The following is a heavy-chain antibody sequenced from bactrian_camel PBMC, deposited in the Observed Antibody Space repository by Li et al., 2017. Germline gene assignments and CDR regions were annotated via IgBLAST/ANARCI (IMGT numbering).Heavy chain of an antibody. CDR1: EFTSTSAC. D-gene: IGHD3*01. V-gene: IGHV3S26*01. J-gene: IGHJ4*01. CDR3: AAWCTGTAGYTLLDAQKYNY. CDR2: IDSDGGA. Sequence: HVQLVESGGGSVEAGGSLRLSCAPSEFTSTSACMGWFRQAPGKEREGVAAIDSDGGASYANSVKGRFTISQDNAKNTLYLQMNSLKPDDTAMYYCAAWCTGTAGYTLLDAQKYNYWGQGTQVTVS.